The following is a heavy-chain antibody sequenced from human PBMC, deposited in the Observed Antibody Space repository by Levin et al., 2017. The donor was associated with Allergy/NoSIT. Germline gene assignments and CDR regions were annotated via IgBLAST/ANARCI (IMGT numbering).Heavy chain of an antibody. CDR2: IYWDDDK. CDR1: GFSLSTSGVG. CDR3: AHRRLYGSGTMGWFDP. Sequence: NASGPTLVKPTQTLTLTCTFSGFSLSTSGVGVGWIRQPPGKALEWLALIYWDDDKRYSPSLKSRLTITKDTSKNQVVLTMTNMDPVDTATYYCAHRRLYGSGTMGWFDPWGQGTLVTVSS. J-gene: IGHJ5*02. D-gene: IGHD3-10*01. V-gene: IGHV2-5*02.